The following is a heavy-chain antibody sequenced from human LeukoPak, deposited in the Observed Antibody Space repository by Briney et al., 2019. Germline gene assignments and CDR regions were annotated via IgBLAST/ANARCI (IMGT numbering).Heavy chain of an antibody. Sequence: GGSLRLSCAASGFTFNSYSMNWVRQAPGKGLEWVSSISSSSLSYIYYADSVKGRFTIFRDNAKNSLYLQMNSLRAEDTAVYYCARDRDSSSWSSRRVGDYFDYWGQGTLVTVSS. D-gene: IGHD6-13*01. J-gene: IGHJ4*02. CDR2: ISSSSLSYI. CDR1: GFTFNSYS. CDR3: ARDRDSSSWSSRRVGDYFDY. V-gene: IGHV3-21*01.